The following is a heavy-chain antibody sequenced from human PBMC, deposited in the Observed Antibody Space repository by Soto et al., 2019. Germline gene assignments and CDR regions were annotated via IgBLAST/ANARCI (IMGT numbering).Heavy chain of an antibody. CDR2: ISAYNGNT. CDR1: GYTFTSYG. D-gene: IGHD2-21*02. Sequence: GASVKVSCKASGYTFTSYGISWVRQAPGQGLEWMGWISAYNGNTNYAQKLQGRVTMTTDTSTSTAYMELSSLRSEDTAVYYCARTYVVVTAIPYYYYGMDVWGQGTTVTVSS. V-gene: IGHV1-18*01. CDR3: ARTYVVVTAIPYYYYGMDV. J-gene: IGHJ6*02.